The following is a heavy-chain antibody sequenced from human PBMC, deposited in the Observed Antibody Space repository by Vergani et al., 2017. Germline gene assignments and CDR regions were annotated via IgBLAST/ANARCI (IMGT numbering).Heavy chain of an antibody. J-gene: IGHJ4*02. CDR3: TTFWAVAGSYFDY. V-gene: IGHV3-15*01. CDR1: GGSISSSSYY. D-gene: IGHD6-19*01. Sequence: LQLQESGPGLVKPSETLSLTCTVSGGSISSSSYYWGWIRQPPGKGLEWIGSIKSKTDGGTTDYAAPVKGRFTISRDDSKNTLYLQMNSLKTEDTAVYYCTTFWAVAGSYFDYWGQGTLVTVSS. CDR2: IKSKTDGGTT.